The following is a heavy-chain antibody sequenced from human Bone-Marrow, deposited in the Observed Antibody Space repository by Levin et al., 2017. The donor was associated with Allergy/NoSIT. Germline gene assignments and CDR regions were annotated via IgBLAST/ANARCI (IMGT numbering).Heavy chain of an antibody. CDR3: ARGGLTKPSHFDY. D-gene: IGHD3-16*01. CDR2: ISTSSLTI. Sequence: GGSLRLSCAGSGFSFSTYAMNWVRQAPGKGLEWISYISTSSLTIYSADSVKGRFTISRDNANNSLYLQMNSVRDEDTAVYYCARGGLTKPSHFDYLGQGILVTVSS. V-gene: IGHV3-48*02. CDR1: GFSFSTYA. J-gene: IGHJ4*02.